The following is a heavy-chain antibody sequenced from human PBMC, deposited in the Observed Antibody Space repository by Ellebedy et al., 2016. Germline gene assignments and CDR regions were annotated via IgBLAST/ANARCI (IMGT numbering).Heavy chain of an antibody. CDR2: IWYDGSNK. Sequence: GGSLRLXXAASGFTFSSYGMHWVRQAPGKGLEWVAVIWYDGSNKYYADSVKGRFTISRDNSKNTLYLQMNSLRAEDTAVYYCARGDNYYDSSGSPRVMDVWGKGTTVTVSS. CDR3: ARGDNYYDSSGSPRVMDV. D-gene: IGHD3-22*01. CDR1: GFTFSSYG. V-gene: IGHV3-33*01. J-gene: IGHJ6*03.